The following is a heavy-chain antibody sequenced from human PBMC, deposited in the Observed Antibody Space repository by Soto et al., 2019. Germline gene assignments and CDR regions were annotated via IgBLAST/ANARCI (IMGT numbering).Heavy chain of an antibody. CDR2: ISAYNGNT. V-gene: IGHV1-18*01. J-gene: IGHJ4*02. CDR3: ARDELELRHFDY. Sequence: QVQLXXXXAEVKKPGASVKVSCKASGXTXTXYGISWVRQAPXXXLEWMGWISAYNGNTNYAQKLQGRVTMTTDTSTSTAYMELRSLRSDDTAVYYCARDELELRHFDYWGQGTLVTVSS. CDR1: GXTXTXYG. D-gene: IGHD1-7*01.